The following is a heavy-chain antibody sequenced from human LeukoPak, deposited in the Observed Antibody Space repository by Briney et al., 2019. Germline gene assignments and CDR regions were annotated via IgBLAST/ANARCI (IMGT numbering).Heavy chain of an antibody. CDR1: GFTVSSNY. CDR2: IYSDGST. CDR3: ARGWLQSNFDC. V-gene: IGHV3-66*01. J-gene: IGHJ4*02. D-gene: IGHD5-24*01. Sequence: GGSLRLSCAASGFTVSSNYMSWVRQAPGKGLEWVSIIYSDGSTYYADSVKGRFTISRDNSKNTLYLQMNSLRAEDTAVYYCARGWLQSNFDCWGQGTLVTVSS.